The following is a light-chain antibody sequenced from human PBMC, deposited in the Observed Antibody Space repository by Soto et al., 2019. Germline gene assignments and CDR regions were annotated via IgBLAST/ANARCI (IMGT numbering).Light chain of an antibody. CDR1: QSVSAN. V-gene: IGKV3-15*01. J-gene: IGKJ3*01. CDR3: QHYNNWPPKFT. CDR2: AAS. Sequence: EIVMTQSPATLSVSPGERATLSCRASQSVSANLAWYQQKPGQAPRLLIYAASTRATGIPARFSGSGSGTEFTLTINSLQSEDFAVYYCQHYNNWPPKFTFGPGTKVDI.